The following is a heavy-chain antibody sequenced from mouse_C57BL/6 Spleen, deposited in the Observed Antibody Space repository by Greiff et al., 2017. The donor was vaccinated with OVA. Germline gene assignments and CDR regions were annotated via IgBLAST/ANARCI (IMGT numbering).Heavy chain of an antibody. Sequence: EVQLQQSGPELVKPGASVKISCKASGYTFTDYYMNWVKQSHGKSLEWIGDINPNNGGTSYNQKFKGKATLTVDKSSSTAYMELRSLTSEDSAVYYCARNDYGSSYGYFDVWGTGTTVTVSS. CDR2: INPNNGGT. D-gene: IGHD1-1*01. CDR3: ARNDYGSSYGYFDV. J-gene: IGHJ1*03. CDR1: GYTFTDYY. V-gene: IGHV1-26*01.